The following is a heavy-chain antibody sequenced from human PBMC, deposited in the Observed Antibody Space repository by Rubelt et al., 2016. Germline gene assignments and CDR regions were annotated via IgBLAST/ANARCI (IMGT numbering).Heavy chain of an antibody. J-gene: IGHJ3*02. CDR1: GFTFSNYA. V-gene: IGHV3-64D*06. CDR3: VRGDSIALWNAFDI. Sequence: EVQLVESGGGLVQPGGSLRLSCSASGFTFSNYASHWVRQAPAKGLEYISAINSNGGATYYADSVTGRFTISRDDAKNTVSLQLNRLRVEDTAVYYCVRGDSIALWNAFDIWGQGTMVTVSS. CDR2: INSNGGAT. D-gene: IGHD2/OR15-2a*01.